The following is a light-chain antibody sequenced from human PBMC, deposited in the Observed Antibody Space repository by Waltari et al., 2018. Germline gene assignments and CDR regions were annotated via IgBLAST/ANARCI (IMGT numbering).Light chain of an antibody. J-gene: IGKJ2*01. CDR3: QQYGSSPYT. CDR2: GAS. Sequence: EIVLTQSPGTLSLSPGERATLSCRASQSVSSSYLAWYQQKSGQAPRLLIYGASSRATGIPDRFSGSGSGTDFSLTISRLEPEDFAVYYFQQYGSSPYTFGQGTMLEIK. CDR1: QSVSSSY. V-gene: IGKV3-20*01.